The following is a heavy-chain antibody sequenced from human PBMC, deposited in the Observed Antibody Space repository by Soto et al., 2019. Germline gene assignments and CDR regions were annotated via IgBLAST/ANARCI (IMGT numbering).Heavy chain of an antibody. J-gene: IGHJ4*02. V-gene: IGHV1-3*01. Sequence: QVQLVQSGAEVKKPGASVTVSCKASGYTFTSYAMHWVRQAPGQRLEWMGWINAGNGNTKYSQKFRGRVTITRDTSASTAYMELSSLRSEDTAVYYCARDLGVGAASDYWGQGTLVTVSS. D-gene: IGHD1-26*01. CDR3: ARDLGVGAASDY. CDR2: INAGNGNT. CDR1: GYTFTSYA.